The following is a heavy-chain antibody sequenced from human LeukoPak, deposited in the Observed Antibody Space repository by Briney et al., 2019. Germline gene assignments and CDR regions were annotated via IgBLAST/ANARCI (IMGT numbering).Heavy chain of an antibody. CDR3: ARDLLDPLERWFDP. D-gene: IGHD1-1*01. Sequence: ASVKVSCKTSGYIFAHNGISWVRQAPGQGLEWMGIINPSGGSTSYAQKFQGRVTMTRDTSTSTVYMELSSLRSEDTAVYYCARDLLDPLERWFDPWGQGTLVTVSS. CDR1: GYIFAHNG. CDR2: INPSGGST. V-gene: IGHV1-46*01. J-gene: IGHJ5*02.